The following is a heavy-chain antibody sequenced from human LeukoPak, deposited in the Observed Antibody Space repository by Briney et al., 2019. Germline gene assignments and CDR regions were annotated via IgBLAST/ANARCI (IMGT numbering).Heavy chain of an antibody. CDR1: GFTFSSYA. CDR3: ARSLTCYSKRGFDY. D-gene: IGHD3-9*01. Sequence: PGRSLRLSCAASGFTFSSYAMHWVRQAPGKGLEWVAVISYDGSNKYYADSVKGRFTISRDNSKNTLYLQMNSLRAEDTAVYYCARSLTCYSKRGFDYWGQGTLVTVSS. CDR2: ISYDGSNK. J-gene: IGHJ4*02. V-gene: IGHV3-30*01.